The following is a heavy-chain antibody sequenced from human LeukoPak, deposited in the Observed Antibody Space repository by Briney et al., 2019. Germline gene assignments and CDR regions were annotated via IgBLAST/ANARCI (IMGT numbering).Heavy chain of an antibody. CDR2: ISSSSSNK. CDR3: ARVAGYCDSTSNCYSDF. V-gene: IGHV3-21*01. CDR1: GFMFNIYT. D-gene: IGHD2-2*01. Sequence: PGGSLRLSCAASGFMFNIYTMNWVRQSPGKGLEGVSSISSSSSNKYYADSVKGRFTISRDNAKNSLYLQMNSLRAEDTAVYYCARVAGYCDSTSNCYSDFWGQGTLVTVSS. J-gene: IGHJ4*02.